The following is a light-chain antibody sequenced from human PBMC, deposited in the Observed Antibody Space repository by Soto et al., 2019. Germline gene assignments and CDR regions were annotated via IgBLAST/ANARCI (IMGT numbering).Light chain of an antibody. CDR2: GAS. CDR3: QQYGSSRLT. V-gene: IGKV3-20*01. Sequence: EVGLSQSPGTLSLSPGERATLSCRASQSVSSSYLAWYQQKPGQAPRLLIYGASSRATGIPDRFSGSGSGTDFTLTISRLEPEDFAVYYCQQYGSSRLTFGGGTKVDIK. CDR1: QSVSSSY. J-gene: IGKJ4*01.